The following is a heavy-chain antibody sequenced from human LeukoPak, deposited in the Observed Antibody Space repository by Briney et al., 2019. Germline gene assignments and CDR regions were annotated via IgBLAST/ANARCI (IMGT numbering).Heavy chain of an antibody. CDR1: GGSISSYY. D-gene: IGHD1-26*01. Sequence: PSETLSLTCTVSGGSISSYYWSWIRQPPGKGLEWIGYISYSGSTNYNPSLKSRVTISVDTSKNQFSLKLSSVTAADTAVYYCARVSGSYDPDAFDIWGQGTMVTVSS. V-gene: IGHV4-59*12. CDR3: ARVSGSYDPDAFDI. J-gene: IGHJ3*02. CDR2: ISYSGST.